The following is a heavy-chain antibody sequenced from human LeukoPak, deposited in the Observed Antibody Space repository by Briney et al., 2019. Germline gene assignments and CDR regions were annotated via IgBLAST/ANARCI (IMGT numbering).Heavy chain of an antibody. CDR2: MNPNSGNT. CDR3: ARGDDSSGYSRPPPSEYFQH. J-gene: IGHJ1*01. Sequence: ASVKVSCKASGYTFTSYDINWVRQATGQGLEWMGWMNPNSGNTGYAQKFQGRVTMTRNTSISTAHMELSSLRSEDTAVYYCARGDDSSGYSRPPPSEYFQHWGQGTLVTVSS. D-gene: IGHD3-22*01. CDR1: GYTFTSYD. V-gene: IGHV1-8*01.